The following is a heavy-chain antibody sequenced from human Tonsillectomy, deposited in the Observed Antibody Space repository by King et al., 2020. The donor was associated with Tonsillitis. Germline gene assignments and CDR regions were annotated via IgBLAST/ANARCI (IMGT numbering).Heavy chain of an antibody. V-gene: IGHV3-11*01. J-gene: IGHJ4*02. CDR3: ARSDYVWGSYRYYYFDY. D-gene: IGHD3-16*02. CDR1: GFTFSECY. CDR2: ISSRGSSI. Sequence: VQLVESGVGLVKPGGSLRLSCAASGFTFSECYQNLILSAPGKGLVWVSYISSRGSSIDYADSVKGRFTISRDNAKNSLYLQMNSLRAEDTAVYYCARSDYVWGSYRYYYFDYWGQGTLVTVSS.